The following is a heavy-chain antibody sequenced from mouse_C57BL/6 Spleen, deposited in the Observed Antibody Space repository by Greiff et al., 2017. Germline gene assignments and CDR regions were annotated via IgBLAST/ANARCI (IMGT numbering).Heavy chain of an antibody. V-gene: IGHV1-4*01. J-gene: IGHJ2*01. CDR3: ARGYYFDY. CDR1: GYTFTSYT. CDR2: INPSSGYT. Sequence: QVQLQQSGAELVRPGASVKLSCKASGYTFTSYTMHWVKQRPGQGLEWIGYINPSSGYTKYNQKFKDKATLTADKSSSTAYMQLSSLTSEDSAVXYCARGYYFDYWGQGTTLTVSA.